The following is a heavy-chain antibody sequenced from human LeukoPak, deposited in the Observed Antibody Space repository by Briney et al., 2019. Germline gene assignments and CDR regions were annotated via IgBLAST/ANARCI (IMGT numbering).Heavy chain of an antibody. CDR1: GGSISSYY. CDR3: ARGPGYCSSTSCYGAGWLDY. Sequence: SEPLSLTCTVSGGSISSYYWSWIRQPPGKGLEWIGYIYYSGSTNYNPSLKSRVTISVDTSKNQFSLKLSSVTAADTAVYYCARGPGYCSSTSCYGAGWLDYWGQGTLVTVSS. D-gene: IGHD2-2*01. CDR2: IYYSGST. J-gene: IGHJ4*02. V-gene: IGHV4-59*01.